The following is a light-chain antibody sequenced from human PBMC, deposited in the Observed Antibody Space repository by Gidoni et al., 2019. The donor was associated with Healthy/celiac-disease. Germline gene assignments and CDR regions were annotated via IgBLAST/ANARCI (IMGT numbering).Light chain of an antibody. CDR2: EVS. CDR1: SSDVGGYNY. CDR3: SSYAGSNNLV. V-gene: IGLV2-8*01. Sequence: QSALTQPPSASGSPGQSVTIASTGTSSDVGGYNYVTWYQPHPGKAPKLMIYEVSKRPSGVPDRFSGSKSGNTASLTVSGLQAEDEADYYCSSYAGSNNLVFGGGTKLTVL. J-gene: IGLJ2*01.